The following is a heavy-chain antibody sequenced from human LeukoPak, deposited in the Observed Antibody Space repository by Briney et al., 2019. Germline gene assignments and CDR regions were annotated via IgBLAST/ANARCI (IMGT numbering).Heavy chain of an antibody. V-gene: IGHV4-39*01. CDR1: GGSISSSSYY. CDR3: ARAPGQQWLVNYYYMDV. D-gene: IGHD6-19*01. CDR2: IYYSGST. Sequence: SETLSLTCTVSGGSISSSSYYWGWIRQPPGKGLEWIGSIYYSGSTYYNPSLKSRVTISVDTSKNQFSLKLSSVTAADTAVYYCARAPGQQWLVNYYYMDVWGKGTTVTISS. J-gene: IGHJ6*03.